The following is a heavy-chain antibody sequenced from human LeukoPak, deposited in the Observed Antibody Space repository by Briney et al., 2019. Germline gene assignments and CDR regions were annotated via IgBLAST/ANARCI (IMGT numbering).Heavy chain of an antibody. D-gene: IGHD3-16*01. J-gene: IGHJ3*02. CDR1: GYTFTGYN. CDR3: ASPFQSASDTFDI. CDR2: INLNSGDT. V-gene: IGHV1-2*06. Sequence: ASVNVSCKASGYTFTGYNVHWVRQAPGQGLEWMGRINLNSGDTDFAQNFQDRVTLTRATSVTTAFMELSSLRFDDTALYYCASPFQSASDTFDIWGQGTMVTVSS.